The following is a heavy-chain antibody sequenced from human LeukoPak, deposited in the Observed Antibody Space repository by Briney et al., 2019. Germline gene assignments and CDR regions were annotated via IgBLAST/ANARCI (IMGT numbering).Heavy chain of an antibody. CDR1: GFDDSSTY. Sequence: PGRSLRLFCADSGFDDSSTYMGGLRQALGEGPEGGSVLYGAGDTYYADSVKGRFTISRDNSKITLYLQMNSLRADDTEVYYCARDGPYSTGWELWDYWGQGTLVTVSS. V-gene: IGHV3-53*01. J-gene: IGHJ4*02. CDR2: LYGAGDT. D-gene: IGHD6-19*01. CDR3: ARDGPYSTGWELWDY.